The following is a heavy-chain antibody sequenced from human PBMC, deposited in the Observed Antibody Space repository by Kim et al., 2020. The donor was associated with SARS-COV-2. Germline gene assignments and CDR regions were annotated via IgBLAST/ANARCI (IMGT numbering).Heavy chain of an antibody. Sequence: SETLSLTCTVSGGSISSYYWSWIRQPPGKGLEWIGYIYYSGSTNYYSSLKSRVTISLDTSNNQFSLKLNSVTAADTAVYYCARSQGIWGSGSYYHQGWFDPWGQGTLVTVSS. V-gene: IGHV4-59*01. D-gene: IGHD3-10*01. CDR3: ARSQGIWGSGSYYHQGWFDP. CDR2: IYYSGST. CDR1: GGSISSYY. J-gene: IGHJ5*02.